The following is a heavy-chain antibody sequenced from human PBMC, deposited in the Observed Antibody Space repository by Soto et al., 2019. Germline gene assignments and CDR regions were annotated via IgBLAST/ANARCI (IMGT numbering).Heavy chain of an antibody. V-gene: IGHV4-59*08. CDR1: GGSISSYY. J-gene: IGHJ4*02. CDR3: ARRYGANFDY. D-gene: IGHD4-17*01. CDR2: IYYSGST. Sequence: QVQLQESGPGLVKPSETLSLTCTVSGGSISSYYWSWIRQPPGKGLEWIGYIYYSGSTNYNPSLKRRVTVAVDTSKNQFSLKLSSVTAADTAVYYCARRYGANFDYWGQGTLVTVSS.